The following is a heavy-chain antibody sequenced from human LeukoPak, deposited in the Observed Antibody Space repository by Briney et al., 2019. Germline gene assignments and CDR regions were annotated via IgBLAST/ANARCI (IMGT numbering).Heavy chain of an antibody. V-gene: IGHV4-39*01. CDR1: GGYISSSSYY. CDR2: IYYSGST. CDR3: ARKAYSYGYALDS. Sequence: SETLSLTCTVSGGYISSSSYYWGWLRQPPGKGLEWIGSIYYSGSTYYNPSLKSRVTISVDTSKNQFSLKLSSVTAADTAVYYCARKAYSYGYALDSWGQGTLVTVSS. D-gene: IGHD5-18*01. J-gene: IGHJ4*02.